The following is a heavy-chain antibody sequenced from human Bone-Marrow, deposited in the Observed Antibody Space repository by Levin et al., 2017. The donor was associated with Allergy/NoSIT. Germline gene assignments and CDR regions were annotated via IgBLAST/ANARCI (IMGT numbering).Heavy chain of an antibody. Sequence: GGSLRLSCAASGFTFSNAWMTWVRQAPGKGLEWVGRIKSKSDGETTDYAAPVKGRFTISRDDSENMPYLQMNSLKTEDTAVYYCATAGFSSSRFEYWGQGSLVTVSS. D-gene: IGHD2-2*01. CDR3: ATAGFSSSRFEY. V-gene: IGHV3-15*01. CDR2: IKSKSDGETT. CDR1: GFTFSNAW. J-gene: IGHJ4*02.